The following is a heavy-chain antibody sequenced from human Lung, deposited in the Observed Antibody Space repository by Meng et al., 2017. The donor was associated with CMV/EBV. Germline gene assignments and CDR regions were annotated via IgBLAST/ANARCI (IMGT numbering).Heavy chain of an antibody. CDR2: ISDNGGGI. D-gene: IGHD2-21*01. CDR3: AKMGSGGDSYYFDY. J-gene: IGHJ4*02. Sequence: VQWLESXXDVVQXGGSLRVSCVGSEFTFSSYAMSWVRQAPGKGLEWVSIISDNGGGIYYADSVKGRFTISRDNSENTVYMQMNSLRAEYTAVYYCAKMGSGGDSYYFDYWGQGTLVTVSS. V-gene: IGHV3-23*01. CDR1: EFTFSSYA.